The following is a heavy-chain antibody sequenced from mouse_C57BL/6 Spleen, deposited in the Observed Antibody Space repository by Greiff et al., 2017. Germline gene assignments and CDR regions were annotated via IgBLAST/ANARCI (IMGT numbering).Heavy chain of an antibody. Sequence: EVKVVESGGGLVKPGGSLKLSCAASGFTFSDYGMHWVRQAPEKGLEWVANISSGSSTIYYADTVKGRFTISRDTATHTLCLQLTRLRSEDTALYYCARRGFYYDYDDYAMDDWGQGASVTVAS. CDR1: GFTFSDYG. D-gene: IGHD2-4*01. CDR2: ISSGSSTI. CDR3: ARRGFYYDYDDYAMDD. V-gene: IGHV5-17*01. J-gene: IGHJ4*01.